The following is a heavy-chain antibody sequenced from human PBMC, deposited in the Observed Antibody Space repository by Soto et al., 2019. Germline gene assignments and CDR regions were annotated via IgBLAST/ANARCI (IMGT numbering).Heavy chain of an antibody. CDR2: IIPIFGPA. J-gene: IGHJ4*02. D-gene: IGHD6-13*01. CDR1: GGSVNNSA. CDR3: GRGSSWTKVEY. Sequence: QVQLVQSGSEVKKPGSSVRVSCKASGGSVNNSAISWLRQAPGQGLEWMGGIIPIFGPAIYARKFQGRVTITADESSSTAFMELNNVRSEDTAVYYCGRGSSWTKVEYWGQGTLVTVSS. V-gene: IGHV1-69*01.